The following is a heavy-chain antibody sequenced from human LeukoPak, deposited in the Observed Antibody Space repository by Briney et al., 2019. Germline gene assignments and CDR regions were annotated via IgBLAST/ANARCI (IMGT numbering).Heavy chain of an antibody. CDR2: ISAYNGNT. D-gene: IGHD3-10*01. Sequence: ASVKLSCKASGYTFTSYGISWVRQAPGQPREWMGGISAYNGNTNNAQKLQGRVTMTTDTSTSTGYMELRSLRSDDTAVYYCARGPHYYGSGSYPEDYWGEGTLVTVSS. J-gene: IGHJ4*02. CDR3: ARGPHYYGSGSYPEDY. CDR1: GYTFTSYG. V-gene: IGHV1-18*04.